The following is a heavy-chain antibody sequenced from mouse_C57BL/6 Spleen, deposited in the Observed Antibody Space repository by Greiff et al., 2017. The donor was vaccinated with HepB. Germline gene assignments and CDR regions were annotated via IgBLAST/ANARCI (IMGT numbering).Heavy chain of an antibody. D-gene: IGHD1-1*01. Sequence: EVKVEESGGGLVKPGGSLKLSCAASGFTFSSYAMSWVRQTPEKRLEWVATISDGGSYTYYPDNVKGRFTISRDNAKNNLYLQMSHLKSEDTAMYYCARPYGSSYVWYFDVWGTGTTVTVSS. CDR3: ARPYGSSYVWYFDV. V-gene: IGHV5-4*03. J-gene: IGHJ1*03. CDR1: GFTFSSYA. CDR2: ISDGGSYT.